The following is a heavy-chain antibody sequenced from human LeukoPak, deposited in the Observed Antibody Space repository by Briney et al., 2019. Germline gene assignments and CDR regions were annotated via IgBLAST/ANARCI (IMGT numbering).Heavy chain of an antibody. CDR2: IVSDGGRE. V-gene: IGHV3-33*05. Sequence: GGSLRLSCSASGFTFSSYGMQWVRQSPGKGLEWVAVIVSDGGREHYGDSVRGRFTISRDNSKNTLYLQMNSLRAEDTAVYYCARDSITEDNSLDYGGRGILVTVSS. CDR1: GFTFSSYG. D-gene: IGHD7-27*01. CDR3: ARDSITEDNSLDY. J-gene: IGHJ4*02.